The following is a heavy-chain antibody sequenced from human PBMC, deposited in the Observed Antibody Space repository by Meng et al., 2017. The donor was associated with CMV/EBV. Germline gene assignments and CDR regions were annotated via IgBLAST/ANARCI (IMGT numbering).Heavy chain of an antibody. V-gene: IGHV1-18*01. J-gene: IGHJ2*01. D-gene: IGHD3-10*01. CDR3: ARDPLFGGGGRFDL. Sequence: QVELVEHGAEGKKPVASVKVSCRASGYNFTSYCISWVRQAPGQGLEWMGGISAYNGNTNYAQKLQGRVTMTTDTSTSTAYMELRSLRSDDTAVYYCARDPLFGGGGRFDLWGRGTLVTVSS. CDR2: ISAYNGNT. CDR1: GYNFTSYC.